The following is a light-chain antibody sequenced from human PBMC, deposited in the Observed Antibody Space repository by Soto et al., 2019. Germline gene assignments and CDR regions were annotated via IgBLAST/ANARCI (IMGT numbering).Light chain of an antibody. CDR3: QQYNSYSPT. V-gene: IGKV1-5*03. Sequence: DIQMTQSPSTLAASVGDRVTITCRASQNINTWLAWYQQKPGKAPNLLIYKASRLESGVPSRFSGSGSETEFTLTISGLQPGDSATYYCQQYNSYSPTFGQGTKVDIK. CDR1: QNINTW. CDR2: KAS. J-gene: IGKJ1*01.